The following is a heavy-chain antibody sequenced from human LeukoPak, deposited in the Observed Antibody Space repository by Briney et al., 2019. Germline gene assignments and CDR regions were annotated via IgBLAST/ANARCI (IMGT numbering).Heavy chain of an antibody. Sequence: GGSLRLSCAASGYTFSANGLHWVRQAPGKGLEWVGMISYDGSEKYYGDSVKGRFTISRDDSKSTLFLQMNSLRAEDTAVYYCARIAYCGGDCYSQIDYWGQGTLVTVSS. D-gene: IGHD2-21*02. CDR3: ARIAYCGGDCYSQIDY. J-gene: IGHJ4*02. V-gene: IGHV3-33*03. CDR2: ISYDGSEK. CDR1: GYTFSANG.